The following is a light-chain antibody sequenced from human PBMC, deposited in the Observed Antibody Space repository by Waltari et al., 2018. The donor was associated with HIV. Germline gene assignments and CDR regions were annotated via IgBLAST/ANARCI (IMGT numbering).Light chain of an antibody. V-gene: IGLV4-69*01. J-gene: IGLJ2*01. CDR3: QSYDSSLSGVV. CDR1: SGHSNYA. Sequence: QLVLTQPPSASASLGASVKLTCTLSSGHSNYAIAWHQHQPEKGPRYLMKVISDGSHIKGDGVPDRFSGSSSGADRYLTISSLQSEDEADYYCQSYDSSLSGVVFGGGTKLTVL. CDR2: VISDGSH.